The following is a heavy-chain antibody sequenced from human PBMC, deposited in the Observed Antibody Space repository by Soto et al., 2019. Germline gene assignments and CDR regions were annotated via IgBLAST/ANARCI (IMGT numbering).Heavy chain of an antibody. D-gene: IGHD1-26*01. CDR1: GFTFSSYA. V-gene: IGHV3-30-3*01. CDR2: ISYDGSNK. Sequence: QVQLVESGGGVVQPGRSLRLSCAASGFTFSSYAMQWVRQAPGKGLEWVAVISYDGSNKYYADSVKGRFTISRDNSKNTLYLQMNSLRAEDTAVYYCAGGSYFSYWYFDLWGRGTLVTVSS. CDR3: AGGSYFSYWYFDL. J-gene: IGHJ2*01.